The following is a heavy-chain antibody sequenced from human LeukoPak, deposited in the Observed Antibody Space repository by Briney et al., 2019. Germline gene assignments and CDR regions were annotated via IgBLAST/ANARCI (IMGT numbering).Heavy chain of an antibody. Sequence: GGSLRLSCAASGFTFSSYSMSWVRQAPGKGLEWVSSISTSSSYIYYADSVKGRFTISRDNAKNSLYLQMSSLRAEDTAVYYCARVGEKAFHLWPEIDYWGQGTLVTVS. V-gene: IGHV3-21*01. J-gene: IGHJ4*02. D-gene: IGHD5-24*01. CDR1: GFTFSSYS. CDR2: ISTSSSYI. CDR3: ARVGEKAFHLWPEIDY.